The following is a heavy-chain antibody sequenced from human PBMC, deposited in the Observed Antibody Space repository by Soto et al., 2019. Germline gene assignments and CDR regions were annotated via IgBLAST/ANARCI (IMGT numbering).Heavy chain of an antibody. CDR2: IRGSGGRT. CDR1: RLTFSSYA. Sequence: SRLTFSSYAMIWGRQAPGKGLEWVSSIRGSGGRTDSADSVKGRFTISRDSFNNTLYLQINSLRAEDTAVYYCVGYDPLDVWGQGTTVNVSS. CDR3: VGYDPLDV. D-gene: IGHD3-22*01. V-gene: IGHV3-23*01. J-gene: IGHJ6*02.